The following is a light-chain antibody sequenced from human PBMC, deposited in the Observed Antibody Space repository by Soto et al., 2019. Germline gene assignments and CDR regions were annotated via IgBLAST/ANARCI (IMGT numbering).Light chain of an antibody. J-gene: IGLJ2*01. CDR3: SSYTSSSSMV. CDR2: DVS. Sequence: QSVLTQPASVSGSPGQSITISCTGTSSDVGDYNYVSWYQQHPGKAPKLMICDVSNRPSGVSDRFSGSKSGNTASLTISGLQAEDEADYYCSSYTSSSSMVFGGGTQLTVL. CDR1: SSDVGDYNY. V-gene: IGLV2-14*01.